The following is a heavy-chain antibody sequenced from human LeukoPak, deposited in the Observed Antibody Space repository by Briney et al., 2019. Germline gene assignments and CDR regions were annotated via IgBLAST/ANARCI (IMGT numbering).Heavy chain of an antibody. CDR3: ARDRVGSGWPRPWYFEF. J-gene: IGHJ4*02. CDR1: GYTFTGYY. CDR2: INPNSGAT. Sequence: GSVTDSCMPSGYTFTGYYLHWVRQAPGQGVEWMGWINPNSGATIYAEKFQGGVTMTRDTSIDTAYMEMRSLRSDDTAVYYCARDRVGSGWPRPWYFEFWGQGTLITVSS. V-gene: IGHV1-2*02. D-gene: IGHD6-19*01.